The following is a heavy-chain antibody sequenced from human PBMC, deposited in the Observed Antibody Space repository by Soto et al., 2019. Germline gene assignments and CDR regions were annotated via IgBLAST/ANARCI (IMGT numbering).Heavy chain of an antibody. CDR3: ARAGVLGDYVWGSYRYSHYGMDV. CDR2: TYYRSKWYN. D-gene: IGHD3-16*02. CDR1: GDSVSSNSAA. V-gene: IGHV6-1*01. J-gene: IGHJ6*02. Sequence: SQTLSLTCAISGDSVSSNSAAWNWIRQSPSRGLEWLGRTYYRSKWYNDYAVSVKSRITINPDTSKNQFSLQLNSVTPEDTAVYYCARAGVLGDYVWGSYRYSHYGMDVWGQGTTVTVSS.